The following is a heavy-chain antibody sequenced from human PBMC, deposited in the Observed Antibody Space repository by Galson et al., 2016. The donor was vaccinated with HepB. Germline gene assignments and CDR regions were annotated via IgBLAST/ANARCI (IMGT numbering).Heavy chain of an antibody. CDR3: ARDQGTRYFDL. D-gene: IGHD1-1*01. CDR2: IHSSGMT. J-gene: IGHJ2*01. V-gene: IGHV4-59*01. Sequence: SETLSLTCIVSGGSINIYYWGWIRQPPGKGLEWIGYIHSSGMTHYNPSLKSRVTISADTSKNQFSVILSSVTAADTAVYYCARDQGTRYFDLWGRGTLVAVSS. CDR1: GGSINIYY.